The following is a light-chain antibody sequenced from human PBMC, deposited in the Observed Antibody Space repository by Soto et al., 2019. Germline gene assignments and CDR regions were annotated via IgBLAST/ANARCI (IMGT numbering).Light chain of an antibody. Sequence: AIRITQSPSSFSASTGDRVTITCRASQGISSYLAWYQQKPGKAPKVLIYAASTLQSGVPSRFSGSGSGTDFTLTISCLQSEDFATYYCQQYYSYPYTFGHGTKVDIK. J-gene: IGKJ2*01. CDR3: QQYYSYPYT. CDR2: AAS. CDR1: QGISSY. V-gene: IGKV1-8*01.